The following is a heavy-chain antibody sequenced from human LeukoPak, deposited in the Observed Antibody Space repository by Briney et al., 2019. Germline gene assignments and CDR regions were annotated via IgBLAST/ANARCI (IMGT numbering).Heavy chain of an antibody. Sequence: QAGGSLRLSCAASGFTFSSYAMGWVRQAPGKGLEWVSTISGSGGSTYSADSVKGRFTISRDNSKNTLYLQMNSLRAEDTAVYYCAKAQHSSVWGYFDYWGQGTLVTVSS. J-gene: IGHJ4*02. CDR3: AKAQHSSVWGYFDY. CDR2: ISGSGGST. D-gene: IGHD6-25*01. CDR1: GFTFSSYA. V-gene: IGHV3-23*01.